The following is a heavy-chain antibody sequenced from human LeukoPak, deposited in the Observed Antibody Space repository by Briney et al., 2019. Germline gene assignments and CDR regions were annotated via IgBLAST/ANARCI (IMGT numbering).Heavy chain of an antibody. D-gene: IGHD6-13*01. CDR2: ISDDGSSK. CDR3: AREHFAATGTGWFDP. J-gene: IGHJ5*02. V-gene: IGHV3-30-3*01. CDR1: GFTFSSYA. Sequence: GGSLRLSCAASGFTFSSYAIHWVRQAPGQGLEWVAVISDDGSSKYYSDSVKGRFTISRDNPKNMLYLHMNSLGTEDTAVYSCAREHFAATGTGWFDPWGQGTLVTVSS.